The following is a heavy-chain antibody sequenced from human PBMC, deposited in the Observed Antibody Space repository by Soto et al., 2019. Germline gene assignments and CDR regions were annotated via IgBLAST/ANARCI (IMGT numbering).Heavy chain of an antibody. D-gene: IGHD3-10*01. CDR2: IYYSGST. J-gene: IGHJ6*02. CDR1: GGSISSGDYY. V-gene: IGHV4-30-4*01. CDR3: ARGPYYYYGSGATNYYYYGMDV. Sequence: SETLSLTXTVSGGSISSGDYYWSWIRQPPGKGLEWIGYIYYSGSTYYNPSLKSRVTISVDASKNQFSLKLSSVTAADTAVYYCARGPYYYYGSGATNYYYYGMDVWGQGTTVTVP.